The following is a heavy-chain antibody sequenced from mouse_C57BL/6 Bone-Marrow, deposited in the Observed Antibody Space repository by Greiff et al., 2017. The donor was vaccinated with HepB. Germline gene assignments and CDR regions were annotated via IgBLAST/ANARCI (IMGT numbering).Heavy chain of an antibody. D-gene: IGHD2-3*01. V-gene: IGHV3-1*01. CDR2: ISYSGST. J-gene: IGHJ2*01. Sequence: DVQLVESGPGMVKPSQSLSLTCTVTGYSITSGYDWHWIRHFPGNKLEWMGYISYSGSTNYNPSLKSRISITHDTSKNHFFLKLNSVTTEDTATYYCARYDGYYLDYWGQGTTLTVSS. CDR1: GYSITSGYD. CDR3: ARYDGYYLDY.